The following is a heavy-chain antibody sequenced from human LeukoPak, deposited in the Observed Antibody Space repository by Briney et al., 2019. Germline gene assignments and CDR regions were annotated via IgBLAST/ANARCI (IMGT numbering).Heavy chain of an antibody. CDR1: GFTFDDYG. D-gene: IGHD4-17*01. CDR3: ARERATVFYYYYYMDA. CDR2: INWNGGST. J-gene: IGHJ6*03. Sequence: GGSLRLSCAASGFTFDDYGMSWVRQAPGKGLEWVSGINWNGGSTGYADSAKGRFTISRDNAKNSLYLQMNSLRAEDTALYYCARERATVFYYYYYMDAWGKGTTVTVSS. V-gene: IGHV3-20*04.